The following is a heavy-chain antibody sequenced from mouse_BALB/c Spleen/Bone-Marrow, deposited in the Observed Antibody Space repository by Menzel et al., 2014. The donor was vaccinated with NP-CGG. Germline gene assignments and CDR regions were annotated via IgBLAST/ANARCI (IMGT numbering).Heavy chain of an antibody. CDR2: ISCGSSTI. J-gene: IGHJ4*01. CDR3: ARSGIGYYYGSNSYAMDY. CDR1: GFTFSSFG. D-gene: IGHD1-1*01. Sequence: EVQVVESGGGLVQPGGSRKLSCAASGFTFSSFGMHWVRQAPEKGLEWVAYISCGSSTIYYADTVKGRFTISRDNPKNTLFLQMTSLRSEDTAMYYCARSGIGYYYGSNSYAMDYWGQGTSVTVSS. V-gene: IGHV5-17*02.